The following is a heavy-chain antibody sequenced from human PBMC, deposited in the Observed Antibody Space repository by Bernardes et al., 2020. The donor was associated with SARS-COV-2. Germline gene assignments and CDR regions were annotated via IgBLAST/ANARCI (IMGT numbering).Heavy chain of an antibody. V-gene: IGHV4-39*01. CDR3: AGSSCGIDCYIGGLRSWDYGMDV. J-gene: IGHJ6*02. D-gene: IGHD2-21*01. CDR1: GGSISSSNYY. CDR2: IYSSGSS. Sequence: SETLSLTCTVSGGSISSSNYYWGWIRQPPGKGLEWIGSIYSSGSSYYNPSLPRRVRASVDTSKNQFSLRLSFVTAADTAVYYCAGSSCGIDCYIGGLRSWDYGMDVWGQGTTVTVSS.